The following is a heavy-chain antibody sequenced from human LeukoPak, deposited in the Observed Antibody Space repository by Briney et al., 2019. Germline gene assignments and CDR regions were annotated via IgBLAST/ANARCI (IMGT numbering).Heavy chain of an antibody. V-gene: IGHV4-59*01. CDR2: IYYSGST. D-gene: IGHD6-13*01. CDR3: ARSQQLIRTFDS. CDR1: GGSISSYY. J-gene: IGHJ4*02. Sequence: SETLSLTCTVSGGSISSYYWSWIRQPPGKGLEWIGYIYYSGSTNYNPSLKSRVTMSVDTSKNQFSLRLSSVTAADTAVYYCARSQQLIRTFDSWGQGTLVAVSS.